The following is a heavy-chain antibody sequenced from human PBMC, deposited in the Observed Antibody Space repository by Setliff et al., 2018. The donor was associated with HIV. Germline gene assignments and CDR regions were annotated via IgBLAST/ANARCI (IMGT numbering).Heavy chain of an antibody. V-gene: IGHV4-39*01. CDR2: IFYSGNT. J-gene: IGHJ4*02. CDR3: ARPQYPGYYFDY. Sequence: SETLSLTCTVSGDSMSSSSYYWGWIRQPPGKGLEWIGSIFYSGNTYYKPSLKNRVTISVDTSKNQFSLKLSSVTAADTAVYYCARPQYPGYYFDYWGQGTLVTVSS. D-gene: IGHD2-2*01. CDR1: GDSMSSSSYY.